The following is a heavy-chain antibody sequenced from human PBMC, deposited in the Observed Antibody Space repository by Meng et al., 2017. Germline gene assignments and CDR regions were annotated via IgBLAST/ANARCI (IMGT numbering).Heavy chain of an antibody. CDR3: ATRGNPYLDC. CDR2: INAYNGYT. V-gene: IGHV1-18*01. CDR1: AHTLSSDG. J-gene: IGHJ4*02. Sequence: QGQLVQSEAEVKKPGASLKVSCNASAHTLSSDGFAWVRQAPGQGLEWMGWINAYNGYTDYAQKFLGRVTLTTDTSTNTGYMELRSLTSDDTAVYYCATRGNPYLDCWGQGTLVTVSS.